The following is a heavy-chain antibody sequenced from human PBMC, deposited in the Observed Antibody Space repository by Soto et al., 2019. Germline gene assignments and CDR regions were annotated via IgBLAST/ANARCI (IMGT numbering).Heavy chain of an antibody. J-gene: IGHJ4*02. CDR2: ISPYNGHT. Sequence: QDQLVQSGAEVKKPGASVKVSCKASGYTFNNYGITWVRQAPGQGLEWMGWISPYNGHTNNAQKLQGRVTMPTDTSTSTAYMELRSLRSDDTAVYYFSRQRNFFAYWGQVTLVTVSS. CDR3: SRQRNFFAY. V-gene: IGHV1-18*01. CDR1: GYTFNNYG.